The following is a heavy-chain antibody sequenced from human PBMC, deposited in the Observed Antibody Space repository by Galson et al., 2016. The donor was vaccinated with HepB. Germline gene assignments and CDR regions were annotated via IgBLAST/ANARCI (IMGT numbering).Heavy chain of an antibody. V-gene: IGHV3-74*01. J-gene: IGHJ5*01. CDR2: INTDGRGI. CDR3: ARGLSMNWFDS. CDR1: GFTFSNSW. Sequence: SLRLSCAASGFTFSNSWMHWVRQAPGKGLVCVSRINTDGRGIAYADSVKGRFTISRDNAKNTLYLQMNSLRAEHTAVYYCARGLSMNWFDSWGQGTLVTVSS.